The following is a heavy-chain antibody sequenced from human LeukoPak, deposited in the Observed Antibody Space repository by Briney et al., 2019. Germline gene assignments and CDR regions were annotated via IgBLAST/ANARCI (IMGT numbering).Heavy chain of an antibody. J-gene: IGHJ6*03. V-gene: IGHV4-39*07. D-gene: IGHD6-13*01. CDR1: GGSISSASYY. Sequence: SETLSLTCTVSGGSISSASYYWGWIRQPPGKGLEWIGTIYYSGSTYYNPSLKSRVTISVDTSKNQFSLKLSSVTAADTAVYYCARAVLGPYGSSWYGGGYYYYMDVWGKGTTVTVSS. CDR2: IYYSGST. CDR3: ARAVLGPYGSSWYGGGYYYYMDV.